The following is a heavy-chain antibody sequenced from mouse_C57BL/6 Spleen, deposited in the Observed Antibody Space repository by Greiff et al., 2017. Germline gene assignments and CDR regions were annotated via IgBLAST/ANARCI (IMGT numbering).Heavy chain of an antibody. CDR2: SSNLAYSI. Sequence: EVQVVESGGGLVQPGGSLKLSCAASGFTFSDYGMAWVRQAPRKGPEWVAYSSNLAYSINYEDTVTGQLTISRENAKNTLYLELSSLRSEDTAMYYCARDNSYAMDYWGQGTSVTVSS. J-gene: IGHJ4*01. CDR3: ARDNSYAMDY. CDR1: GFTFSDYG. D-gene: IGHD4-1*02. V-gene: IGHV5-15*01.